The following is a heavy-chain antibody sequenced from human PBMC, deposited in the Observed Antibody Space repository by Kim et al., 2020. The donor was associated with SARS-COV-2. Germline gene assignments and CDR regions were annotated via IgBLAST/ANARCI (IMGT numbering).Heavy chain of an antibody. J-gene: IGHJ3*02. CDR3: AREIAAASDAFDI. Sequence: GGSLRLSCAASGFTFSSYWMSWVRQAPGKGLEWVANIKQDGSEKYYVDSVKGRFTISRDNAKNSLYLQMNSLRAEDTAVYYCAREIAAASDAFDIWGQGTMVTVSS. V-gene: IGHV3-7*01. D-gene: IGHD6-13*01. CDR1: GFTFSSYW. CDR2: IKQDGSEK.